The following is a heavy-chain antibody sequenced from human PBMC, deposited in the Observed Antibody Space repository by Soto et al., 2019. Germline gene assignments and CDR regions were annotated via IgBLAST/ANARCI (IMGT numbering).Heavy chain of an antibody. CDR2: ISAYNGNT. CDR3: ARELRPTVADQPYYYYGMDV. Sequence: ASVKVSCKASGYTFTSYGISWVRQAPGQGLEWMGWISAYNGNTNYAQKLQGRVTMTTDTSTSTAYMELRSLRSDDTAVYYCARELRPTVADQPYYYYGMDVWGHGTTVTVSS. V-gene: IGHV1-18*04. D-gene: IGHD4-17*01. J-gene: IGHJ6*02. CDR1: GYTFTSYG.